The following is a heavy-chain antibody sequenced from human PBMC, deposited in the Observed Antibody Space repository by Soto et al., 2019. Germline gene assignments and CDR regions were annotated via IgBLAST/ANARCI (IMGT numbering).Heavy chain of an antibody. V-gene: IGHV3-66*01. Sequence: GGSLRLSCAASGFTVSSNYMSWVRQAPGKGLEWVSVIYSGGSTYYADSVKGRFTISRDNSKNTLYLQMNSLRAEDTAVYYCARDTRDYYDSSSYYGMDVWGQGTTVTVSS. CDR3: ARDTRDYYDSSSYYGMDV. CDR2: IYSGGST. D-gene: IGHD3-22*01. J-gene: IGHJ6*02. CDR1: GFTVSSNY.